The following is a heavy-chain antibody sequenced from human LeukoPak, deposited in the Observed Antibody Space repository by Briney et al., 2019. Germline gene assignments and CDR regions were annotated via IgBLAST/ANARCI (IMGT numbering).Heavy chain of an antibody. D-gene: IGHD3-10*01. CDR3: ARGDTGSYYYYMDV. CDR1: GFTFSSYW. J-gene: IGHJ6*03. CDR2: INSDGSST. V-gene: IGHV3-74*01. Sequence: PGGSLRLSCAASGFTFSSYWMHWVRQAPGKGLVWVSRINSDGSSTSYADSVKGRFTISRDNAKNTLYLQMNSLRAEDTAVYYCARGDTGSYYYYMDVWGKGTTVTVSS.